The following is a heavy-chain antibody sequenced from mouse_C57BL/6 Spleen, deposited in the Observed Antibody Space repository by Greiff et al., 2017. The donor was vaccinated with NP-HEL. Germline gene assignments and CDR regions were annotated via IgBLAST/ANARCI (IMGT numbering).Heavy chain of an antibody. CDR2: ISSGGDYI. J-gene: IGHJ2*01. V-gene: IGHV5-9-1*02. CDR3: TRDIYDGYGYFDY. Sequence: EVKVVESGEGLVKPGGSLKLSCAASGFTFSSYAMSWVRQTPEKRLEWVAYISSGGDYIYYADTVKGRFTISRDNARNTLYLQMSSLKSEDTAMYYCTRDIYDGYGYFDYWGQGTTLTVSS. CDR1: GFTFSSYA. D-gene: IGHD2-3*01.